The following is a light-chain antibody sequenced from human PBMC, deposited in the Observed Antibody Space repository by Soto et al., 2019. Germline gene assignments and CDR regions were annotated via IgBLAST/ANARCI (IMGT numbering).Light chain of an antibody. CDR2: DSD. J-gene: IGLJ2*01. V-gene: IGLV1-51*01. CDR3: GAWDDSLSVVL. Sequence: QSVLTQPPSVSAAPGQKVTISCSGSSANIGSNYVSWYQHLPGTAPKLVIYDSDRRPSEIPDRFSGSKSGTSATLDITGLQTGDEADYYCGAWDDSLSVVLLGGGTQLTVL. CDR1: SANIGSNY.